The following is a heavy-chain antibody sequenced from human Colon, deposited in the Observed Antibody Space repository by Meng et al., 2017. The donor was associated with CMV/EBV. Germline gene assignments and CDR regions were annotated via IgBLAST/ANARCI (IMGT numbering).Heavy chain of an antibody. CDR2: VKSKIDGGTSGTA. J-gene: IGHJ4*02. V-gene: IGHV3-15*05. D-gene: IGHD2-15*01. CDR3: AREGTLGYCSGGSCYEDY. Sequence: GGSLRLSCAASGFPFSYAWMSWVRQAPGKGLEWVGRVKSKIDGGTSGTADYAAPVKGRFTISRDDSKNILYLQMNSLKAEDTAVYYCAREGTLGYCSGGSCYEDYWGQGTLVTVSS. CDR1: GFPFSYAW.